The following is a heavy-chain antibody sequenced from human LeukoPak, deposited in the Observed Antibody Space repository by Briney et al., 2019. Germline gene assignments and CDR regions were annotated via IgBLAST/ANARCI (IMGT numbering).Heavy chain of an antibody. D-gene: IGHD3-16*02. CDR3: AVMVWGSYRPRDAFDI. Sequence: GGSLRLSCAASGFAFSSYGMSWVRQAPGKGLEWVSGINWNGGSTGYADSVKGRFTISRDNAKNSLYLQMNSLRAEDTALYYCAVMVWGSYRPRDAFDIWGQGTMVTVSS. CDR2: INWNGGST. CDR1: GFAFSSYG. J-gene: IGHJ3*02. V-gene: IGHV3-20*04.